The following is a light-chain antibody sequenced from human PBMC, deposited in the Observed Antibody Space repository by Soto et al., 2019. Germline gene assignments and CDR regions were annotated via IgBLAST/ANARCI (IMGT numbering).Light chain of an antibody. V-gene: IGLV2-14*01. Sequence: QSALTPPASVSGSPGQAITISCTGTSGDVGGYNYVSWYQQHPGKAPKLMIYDVSNRPSGVSNRFSGSKSGNTASLTISGLQAEDEADYYCSSYTSSSTLDNDVFGTGTKLTVL. J-gene: IGLJ1*01. CDR3: SSYTSSSTLDNDV. CDR2: DVS. CDR1: SGDVGGYNY.